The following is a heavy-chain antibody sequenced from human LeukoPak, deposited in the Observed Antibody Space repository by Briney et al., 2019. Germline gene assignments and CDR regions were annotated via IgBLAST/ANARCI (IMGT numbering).Heavy chain of an antibody. Sequence: GASVKVSCKASGGTFSSYAISWVRQAPGQGLEWMGGIIPIFGTANYAQKFQGRVTIPADESTSTAYMELSSLRSEHTAVYYCASKCSSTSCYYFDYWGQGTLVTVSS. D-gene: IGHD2-2*01. V-gene: IGHV1-69*13. CDR2: IIPIFGTA. CDR3: ASKCSSTSCYYFDY. J-gene: IGHJ4*02. CDR1: GGTFSSYA.